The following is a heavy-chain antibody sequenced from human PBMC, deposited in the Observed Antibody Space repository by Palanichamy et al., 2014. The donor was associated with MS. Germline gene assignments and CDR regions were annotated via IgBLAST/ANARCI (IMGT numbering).Heavy chain of an antibody. V-gene: IGHV3-23*01. D-gene: IGHD5-18*01. CDR3: AKGGGYSYAGFDY. J-gene: IGHJ4*02. Sequence: EVQVLESGGGLVQPGGSLRLSCAASGFTFSTYAMSWVRQAPGKGLEWVSTVIGSGSSTYYADSVKGRFTISRDNSKNTLYLQMNSLRAEDTAVYYCAKGGGYSYAGFDYWGQGTLVTVSS. CDR1: GFTFSTYA. CDR2: VIGSGSST.